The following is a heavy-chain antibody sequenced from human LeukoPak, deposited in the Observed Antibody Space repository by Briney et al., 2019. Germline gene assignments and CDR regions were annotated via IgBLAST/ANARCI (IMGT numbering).Heavy chain of an antibody. CDR1: GFIFGTFT. D-gene: IGHD1-1*01. Sequence: GGSLRLSCAASGFIFGTFTMKWVRQAPGKGREWLSGILGSGCGDVTYYADSVKGRFTISRDNSRDTLFLQMNRLRAEDTAVYYCAKDRDPDGRWNFDFWGQGTLVTVSS. J-gene: IGHJ4*02. CDR3: AKDRDPDGRWNFDF. CDR2: ILGSGCGDVT. V-gene: IGHV3-23*01.